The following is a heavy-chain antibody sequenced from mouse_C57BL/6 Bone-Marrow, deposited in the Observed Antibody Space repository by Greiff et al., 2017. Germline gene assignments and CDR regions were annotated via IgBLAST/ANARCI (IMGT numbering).Heavy chain of an antibody. CDR1: GYTFTSYW. CDR2: IYPSDSET. J-gene: IGHJ3*01. V-gene: IGHV1-61*01. Sequence: QVQLKQSGAELVRPGSSVKLSCKASGYTFTSYWMDWVKQRPGQGLEWIGNIYPSDSETHYNQKFKDKATLTVDKSSSTAYMQLSSLTSEDSAVYYCARSGYYGSLFAYWGQGTLVTVSA. D-gene: IGHD1-1*01. CDR3: ARSGYYGSLFAY.